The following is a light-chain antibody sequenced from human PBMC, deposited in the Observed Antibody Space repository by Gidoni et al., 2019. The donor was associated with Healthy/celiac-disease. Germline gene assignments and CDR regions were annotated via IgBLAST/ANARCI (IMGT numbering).Light chain of an antibody. J-gene: IGLJ1*01. V-gene: IGLV2-14*01. CDR1: SSDVGGYNY. CDR2: DVS. CDR3: SSYTSSSTLYV. Sequence: QSALTQPASVSGSPGQSITISCTVTSSDVGGYNYVSWYQQHPGKAPKLMIYDVSNRPPGVSNRFSGSKSGNTASLTISGLQAEDEADYYCSSYTSSSTLYVFGTGTKVTVL.